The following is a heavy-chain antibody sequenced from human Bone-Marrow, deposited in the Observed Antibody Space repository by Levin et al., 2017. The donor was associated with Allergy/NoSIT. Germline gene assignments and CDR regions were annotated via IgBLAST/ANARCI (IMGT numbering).Heavy chain of an antibody. D-gene: IGHD2-2*01. V-gene: IGHV1-2*02. CDR3: AKEVGENILVPPRADGSDI. J-gene: IGHJ3*02. CDR2: INPNSGDT. Sequence: ASVKVSCKASGYTFTAHYLHWVRQAPGQGREWMGWINPNSGDTHYAQKFQGRVSITRDTSTSTAYMDLKRLTSADTAVYYCAKEVGENILVPPRADGSDIWGQGTMVTVSS. CDR1: GYTFTAHY.